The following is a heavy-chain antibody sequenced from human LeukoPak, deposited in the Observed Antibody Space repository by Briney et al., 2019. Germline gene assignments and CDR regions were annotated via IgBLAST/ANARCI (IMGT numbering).Heavy chain of an antibody. CDR1: GYSFTSYW. Sequence: GESLKISCKGSGYSFTSYWIGWVRQMPGKGQEWMGIIYPGDSDTRYSPSFQGQVTISADKSISTAYLQWSSLKASDTAMYYCARLGTLNYYYMDVWGKGTTVTVSS. V-gene: IGHV5-51*01. CDR2: IYPGDSDT. J-gene: IGHJ6*03. D-gene: IGHD1-26*01. CDR3: ARLGTLNYYYMDV.